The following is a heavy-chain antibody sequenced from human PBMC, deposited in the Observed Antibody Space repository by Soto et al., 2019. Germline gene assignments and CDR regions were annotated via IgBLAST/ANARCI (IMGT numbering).Heavy chain of an antibody. V-gene: IGHV1-8*01. CDR1: GYTFTSYD. CDR2: MNPKSGGT. Sequence: QVQLVQSGAEVKSPGASVKVSCKASGYTFTSYDINWVRQATGQGFEWMGWMNPKSGGTRYIQKFQXRVXMXKDTSISTAYMELSSLTSEDTAVYYCARGPTGMIDYWGQGTLVTVSS. J-gene: IGHJ4*02. CDR3: ARGPTGMIDY.